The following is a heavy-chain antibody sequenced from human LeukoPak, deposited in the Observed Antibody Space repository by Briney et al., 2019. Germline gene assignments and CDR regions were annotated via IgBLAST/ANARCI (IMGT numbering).Heavy chain of an antibody. CDR2: INHSGST. D-gene: IGHD3-10*01. CDR1: GGSFSGYY. J-gene: IGHJ4*02. CDR3: ATDRYYGSGEY. Sequence: KPSETLSLTCAVYGGSFSGYYWSWIRQPPGKGLEWIGEINHSGSTNYNPSLKSRVTISVDTSKNQFSLKLSSVTAADTAMYYCATDRYYGSGEYWGQGTLVTVSS. V-gene: IGHV4-34*01.